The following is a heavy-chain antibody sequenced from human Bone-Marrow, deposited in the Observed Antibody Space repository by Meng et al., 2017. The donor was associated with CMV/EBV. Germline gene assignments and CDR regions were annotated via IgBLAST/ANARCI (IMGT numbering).Heavy chain of an antibody. CDR3: ARDNPPYGGYKFDY. D-gene: IGHD3-22*01. V-gene: IGHV4-39*07. CDR2: IYNSGNS. Sequence: SETLSLTCTVSGGSISSSGFYWGWLRQPPGEGLEWIGVIYNSGNSYYNPSLRSRVTISVDTSKNQFSLKLSSVTAADTAVYYCARDNPPYGGYKFDYWGQGTPVTVSS. CDR1: GGSISSSGFY. J-gene: IGHJ4*02.